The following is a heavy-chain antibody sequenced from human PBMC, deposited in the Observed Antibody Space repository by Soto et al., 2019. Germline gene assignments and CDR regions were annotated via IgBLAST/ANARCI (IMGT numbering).Heavy chain of an antibody. J-gene: IGHJ4*02. CDR1: GFSLTTSGVG. CDR2: IFWDDDK. D-gene: IGHD6-19*01. V-gene: IGHV2-5*02. Sequence: QITLKESGPTLVKPTQTLTLTCTFSGFSLTTSGVGVGWIRQPPGKALDWLAVIFWDDDKRYSPSLKSRLTXPXXTSKNQVVLTVTNTDPVDTATYYCAHRQGASGFDYWGQGTLVTVSS. CDR3: AHRQGASGFDY.